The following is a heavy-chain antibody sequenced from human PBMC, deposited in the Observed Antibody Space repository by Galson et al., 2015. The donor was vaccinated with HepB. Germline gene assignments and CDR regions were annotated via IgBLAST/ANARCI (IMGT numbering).Heavy chain of an antibody. D-gene: IGHD4-17*01. J-gene: IGHJ4*02. CDR3: VRVADSDYGDHSHFDT. CDR2: ISSNTIYT. Sequence: SLRLSCAASGFTFSDYYMTWIRQAPGKGLEWLAYISSNTIYTNYADSVKGRFTISRDNTKNSMYLQMNSLRAEDTAVDYCVRVADSDYGDHSHFDTCGLGALGTVS. CDR1: GFTFSDYY. V-gene: IGHV3-11*05.